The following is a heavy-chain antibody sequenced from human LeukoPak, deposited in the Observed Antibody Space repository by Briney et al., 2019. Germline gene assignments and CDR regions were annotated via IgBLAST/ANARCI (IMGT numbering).Heavy chain of an antibody. CDR2: INAHTGDT. CDR3: ARESPGDFDF. J-gene: IGHJ4*02. D-gene: IGHD7-27*01. Sequence: ASVKVSCTASGYTFTNYGINWVRQAPGQGLEWVGWINAHTGDTNYAQTVQGRVTMTTDTSTSTVYMELRSLKSDDTAIYYCARESPGDFDFWGQGTLVTVSS. V-gene: IGHV1-18*01. CDR1: GYTFTNYG.